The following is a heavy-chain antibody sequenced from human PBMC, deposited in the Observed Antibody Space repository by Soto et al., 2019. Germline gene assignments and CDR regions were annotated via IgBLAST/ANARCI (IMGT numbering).Heavy chain of an antibody. D-gene: IGHD3-22*01. CDR3: ARVLGHYDSSGYYSN. CDR2: MNPNSGNT. CDR1: GYTFTSYD. J-gene: IGHJ4*02. V-gene: IGHV1-8*01. Sequence: ASVKVSCKASGYTFTSYDINWVRQATGQGLEWMGSMNPNSGNTGYAQKLQGRVTMTTDTSTSTAYMELRSLRSDDTAVYYCARVLGHYDSSGYYSNWGQGTLVTVSS.